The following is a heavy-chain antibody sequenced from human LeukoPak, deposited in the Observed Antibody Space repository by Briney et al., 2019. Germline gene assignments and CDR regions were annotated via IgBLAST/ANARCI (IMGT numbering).Heavy chain of an antibody. CDR2: ITRDGRND. V-gene: IGHV3-30*03. CDR1: GVTFSSRA. J-gene: IGHJ6*02. D-gene: IGHD2-2*01. CDR3: ARDPVVVVPAATPGCSSYYYYKGLDV. Sequence: GGSLRLSCVASGVTFSSRAFHWVRQAPGKGLQWVALITRDGRNDLYDDSVKGRFTISRDNANNSLSLHINSLSAEATGVYYCARDPVVVVPAATPGCSSYYYYKGLDVWGQGTTVTVSS.